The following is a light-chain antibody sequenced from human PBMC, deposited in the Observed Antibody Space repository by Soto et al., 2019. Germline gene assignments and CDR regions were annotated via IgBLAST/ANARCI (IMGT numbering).Light chain of an antibody. CDR3: QQSAIFPYT. CDR2: DAS. CDR1: QDISKY. V-gene: IGKV1-33*01. J-gene: IGKJ2*01. Sequence: DIQMTQSPSSLSASVGDRVTITCQASQDISKYLNWYQQQPGKAPKLLIYDASNLETRVPSRFSGTGSGAYYTFTVSSLQPDHFETYHCQQSAIFPYTFGHATK.